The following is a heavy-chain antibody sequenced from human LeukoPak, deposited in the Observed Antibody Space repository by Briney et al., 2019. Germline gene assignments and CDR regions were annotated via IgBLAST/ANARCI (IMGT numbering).Heavy chain of an antibody. CDR3: ARLLVYNSGGEAFDH. CDR1: GFTFSSYW. Sequence: GGSLRLSCAASGFTFSSYWMSWVRQAPGKGLEWVANIKEDGSEKYYVDSVKGRFTISRANAKNSLFLQMNSLRAEDTAVYYCARLLVYNSGGEAFDHWGQGTLVTVSS. J-gene: IGHJ4*02. D-gene: IGHD1-20*01. CDR2: IKEDGSEK. V-gene: IGHV3-7*01.